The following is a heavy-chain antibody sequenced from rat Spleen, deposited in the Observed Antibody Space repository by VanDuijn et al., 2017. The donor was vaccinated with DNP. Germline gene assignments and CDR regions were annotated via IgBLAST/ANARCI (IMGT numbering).Heavy chain of an antibody. D-gene: IGHD1-1*01. Sequence: EVQLVESGGGLVQPGRSLKLSCAASGFTFSNYDMAWVRQVPGKGLEWVASITGSGGNTYHPDSVKGRFTISRDNAKNTLYLQMDSLRSEETATYYCARHRDYYSAWGALDAWGQGTSVTVSS. CDR2: ITGSGGNT. CDR1: GFTFSNYD. V-gene: IGHV5S11*01. J-gene: IGHJ4*01. CDR3: ARHRDYYSAWGALDA.